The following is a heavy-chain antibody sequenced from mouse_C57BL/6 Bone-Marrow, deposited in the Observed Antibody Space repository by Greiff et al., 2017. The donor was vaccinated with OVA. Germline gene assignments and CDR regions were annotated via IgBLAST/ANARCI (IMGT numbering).Heavy chain of an antibody. CDR2: IYPRSGNT. V-gene: IGHV1-81*01. J-gene: IGHJ3*01. CDR3: ARSRFAY. Sequence: VQLVESGAELARPGDSVKLSCKASGYTFTSYGISWVKQRTGQGLEWIGEIYPRSGNTYYNEKFKGKATLTADKSSSTAYMELRSLTSEDSAVYFCARSRFAYWGQGTLVTVSA. CDR1: GYTFTSYG.